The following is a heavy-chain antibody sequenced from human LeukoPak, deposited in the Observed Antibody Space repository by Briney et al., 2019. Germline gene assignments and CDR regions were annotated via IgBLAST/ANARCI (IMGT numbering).Heavy chain of an antibody. J-gene: IGHJ4*02. Sequence: GGSLRLSCAASGFTFSRSAMTWVRQTPGKGLDWVSSISSSGNTYYADSVKDRFTISRDNSKNMLYLQMNSLRAEDTAVYYCVKGRISEDGLDFWGQGTLVTVSS. CDR2: ISSSGNT. D-gene: IGHD6-13*01. CDR3: VKGRISEDGLDF. CDR1: GFTFSRSA. V-gene: IGHV3-23*01.